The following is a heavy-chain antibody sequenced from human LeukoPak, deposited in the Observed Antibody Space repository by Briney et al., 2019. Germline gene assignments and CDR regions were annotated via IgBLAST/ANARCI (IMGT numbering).Heavy chain of an antibody. CDR2: IYYSGST. Sequence: PSETLSLTCTVSGGSISSYYWSWIRQPPGKGLEWIGYIYYSGSTNYNPSLKSRVTISVDTSKNQFSLKLSSVTAADTAVYYCARGRREPLYYYYYGMDVWGQGTTVTVSS. CDR3: ARGRREPLYYYYYGMDV. V-gene: IGHV4-59*12. CDR1: GGSISSYY. J-gene: IGHJ6*02.